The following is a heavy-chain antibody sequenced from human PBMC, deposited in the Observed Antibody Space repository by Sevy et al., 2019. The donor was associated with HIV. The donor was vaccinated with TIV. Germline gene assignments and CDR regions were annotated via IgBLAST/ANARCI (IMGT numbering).Heavy chain of an antibody. V-gene: IGHV3-7*03. CDR2: IKRDGSEK. D-gene: IGHD1-26*01. J-gene: IGHJ6*02. Sequence: GGSLRLSCVASGFTFSNYWMSWVRQAPGKGLEWVANIKRDGSEKYYVASVKGRFTISRDNDKTSLYLQMNSLRDEDTAVYYCARDCNSATCIWGLDVWGPGTTVTVSS. CDR3: ARDCNSATCIWGLDV. CDR1: GFTFSNYW.